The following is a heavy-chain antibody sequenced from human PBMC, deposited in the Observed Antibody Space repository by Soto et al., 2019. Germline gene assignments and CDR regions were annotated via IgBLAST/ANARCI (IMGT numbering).Heavy chain of an antibody. CDR1: GGTFSSYA. Sequence: ASVKVSCKASGGTFSSYAISWVRQAPGQGLEWMGGIIPIFGTANYAQKFQGRVTITADESTSTAHMELSSLRSEDTAVYYCARDMGYYDSSGYYFDYWGQGTLVTVSS. CDR3: ARDMGYYDSSGYYFDY. CDR2: IIPIFGTA. J-gene: IGHJ4*02. D-gene: IGHD3-22*01. V-gene: IGHV1-69*13.